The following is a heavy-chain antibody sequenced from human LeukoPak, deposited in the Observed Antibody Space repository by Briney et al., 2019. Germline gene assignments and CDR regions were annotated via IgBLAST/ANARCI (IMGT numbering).Heavy chain of an antibody. Sequence: SETLSLTCNVSGYSISSTYYGAWIRQPPGKALEWIATITHSGNTYYTPSLESRLTISLDTSKNHFSLRLSSVTAADTAVYYCARVNAPVATFDYWGLGTLVAVFS. CDR1: GYSISSTYY. D-gene: IGHD1-1*01. CDR3: ARVNAPVATFDY. CDR2: ITHSGNT. J-gene: IGHJ4*02. V-gene: IGHV4-38-2*02.